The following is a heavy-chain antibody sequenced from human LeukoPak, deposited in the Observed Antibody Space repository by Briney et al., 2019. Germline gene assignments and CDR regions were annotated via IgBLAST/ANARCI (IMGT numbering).Heavy chain of an antibody. CDR1: GFTFSSYD. CDR2: ICTAGDT. J-gene: IGHJ4*02. CDR3: ARAPLDCSGGSCSYYFDY. Sequence: GGSLRLSCAASGFTFSSYDMHWVRQAPGTGLEWVSAICTAGDTYYPGSVKGRFTISRENAKNSLYLQMNSLRAGDTAVYYCARAPLDCSGGSCSYYFDYWGQGTLVTVSS. D-gene: IGHD2-15*01. V-gene: IGHV3-13*01.